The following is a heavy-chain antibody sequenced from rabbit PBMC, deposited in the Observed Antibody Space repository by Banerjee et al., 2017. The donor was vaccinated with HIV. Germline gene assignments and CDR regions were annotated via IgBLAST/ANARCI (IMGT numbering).Heavy chain of an antibody. CDR1: GIDFSSYYH. CDR3: ARRNNDLAFNL. CDR2: IYSDTGST. V-gene: IGHV1S40*01. D-gene: IGHD5-1*01. J-gene: IGHJ4*01. Sequence: QSLEESGGDLVKPGASLTLTCTASGIDFSSYYHMCWVRQAPGKGLEWIGRIYSDTGSTYYANWAKGRFTISKTSSTTVTLQMTSLTAADTATYFCARRNNDLAFNLWGPGTLVTVS.